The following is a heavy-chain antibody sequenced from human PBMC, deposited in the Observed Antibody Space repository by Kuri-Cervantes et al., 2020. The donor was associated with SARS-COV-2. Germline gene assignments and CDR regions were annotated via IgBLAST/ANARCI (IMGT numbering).Heavy chain of an antibody. CDR2: IIRIFDIE. CDR3: ARDPYCSSTSCYTGYYYYGMDV. V-gene: IGHV1-69*10. D-gene: IGHD2-2*02. Sequence: SVKVSCKASRGTLSSYVVSWVRQAPGQGLEWMGGIIRIFDIEKKAQKFQDRVTITTDKSTSTVYMDLSSLRAEDTAVYYCARDPYCSSTSCYTGYYYYGMDVWGQGTTVTVSS. J-gene: IGHJ6*02. CDR1: RGTLSSYV.